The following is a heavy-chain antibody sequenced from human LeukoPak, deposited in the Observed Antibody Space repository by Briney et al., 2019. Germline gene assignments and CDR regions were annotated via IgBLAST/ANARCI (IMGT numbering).Heavy chain of an antibody. J-gene: IGHJ3*01. CDR3: AKGYSSGYYSDAFDV. CDR2: ISFDGSNK. V-gene: IGHV3-30*18. D-gene: IGHD3-22*01. CDR1: GFNFSSYG. Sequence: PGRSLRLSCAASGFNFSSYGMHWVRQAPGKGLEWVAVISFDGSNKYYADSVKGRFTISGDNLKNTLYLQMNSLRAEDTAVYYCAKGYSSGYYSDAFDVWGQGTVVTVSS.